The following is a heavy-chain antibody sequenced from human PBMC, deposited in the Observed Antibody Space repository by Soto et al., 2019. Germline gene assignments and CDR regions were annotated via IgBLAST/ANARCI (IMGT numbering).Heavy chain of an antibody. CDR1: GFTFSSYA. D-gene: IGHD2-21*01. CDR3: ARDIALVPLY. Sequence: QVQLVESGGGVVQPGRSLRLSCAASGFTFSSYAMQRVRQAPAKGLEWVAVISYDGSNKYYADSVKGRFTISRDNSKNTLYLQMNSLRAEDTAVYYCARDIALVPLYWGQGTLVTVSS. CDR2: ISYDGSNK. J-gene: IGHJ4*02. V-gene: IGHV3-30-3*01.